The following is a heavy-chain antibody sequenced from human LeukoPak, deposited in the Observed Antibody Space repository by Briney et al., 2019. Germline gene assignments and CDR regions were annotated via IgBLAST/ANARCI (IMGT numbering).Heavy chain of an antibody. CDR1: GFTFDDYA. V-gene: IGHV3-9*01. J-gene: IGHJ5*02. Sequence: GGSLRLSCAASGFTFDDYAMHWVRHAPGKGLEWVSGISWNSGSIGYADSVKGRFTISRDNAKNSLYLQMNSLRAEDTALYYCAKERYGSGSYRENWFDPWGQGTLVTVSS. CDR2: ISWNSGSI. D-gene: IGHD3-10*01. CDR3: AKERYGSGSYRENWFDP.